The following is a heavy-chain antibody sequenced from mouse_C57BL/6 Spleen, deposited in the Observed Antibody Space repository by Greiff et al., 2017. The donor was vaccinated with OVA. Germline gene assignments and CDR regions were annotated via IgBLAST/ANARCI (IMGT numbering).Heavy chain of an antibody. CDR1: GFSLTSYG. D-gene: IGHD1-1*01. V-gene: IGHV2-9*01. CDR2: IWGGGGT. J-gene: IGHJ3*01. Sequence: VQRVESGPGLVAPSQSLSMTCTVSGFSLTSYGVDWVRQPPGKGLEWMGVIWGGGGTNYNSALMSRLSISKDNSKSQVFLTMNSLQTDDTALYYCAEHYYDSSPVFAYWGQGTLVTVSA. CDR3: AEHYYDSSPVFAY.